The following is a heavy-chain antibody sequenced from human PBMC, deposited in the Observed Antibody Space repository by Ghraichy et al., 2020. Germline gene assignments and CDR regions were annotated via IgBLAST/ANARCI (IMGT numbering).Heavy chain of an antibody. Sequence: ASVKVSCKASGYTFNSYGISWVRQAPGQGLEWMGWISAYNGNTNYAQKLQGRVTMTTDTSTSTAYMELRSLRFDDTAVYYCARDSIAVAGTRFDPWGQGTLVTVSS. CDR3: ARDSIAVAGTRFDP. D-gene: IGHD6-19*01. V-gene: IGHV1-18*01. J-gene: IGHJ5*02. CDR2: ISAYNGNT. CDR1: GYTFNSYG.